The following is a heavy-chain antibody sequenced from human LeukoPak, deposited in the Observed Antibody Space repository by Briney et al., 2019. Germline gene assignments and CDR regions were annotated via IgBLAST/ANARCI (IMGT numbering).Heavy chain of an antibody. D-gene: IGHD6-19*01. CDR3: ARGGGYSSGWYLSWFDP. Sequence: SETLSLTCTVSGGSISSGGYYWSWIRQHPGKGLEWIGYIYYSGSTYYNPSLKSRVTISVDTSKNQFSLKLSSVTAADTAVYYCARGGGYSSGWYLSWFDPWGQGTLVTVSS. CDR2: IYYSGST. J-gene: IGHJ5*02. CDR1: GGSISSGGYY. V-gene: IGHV4-31*03.